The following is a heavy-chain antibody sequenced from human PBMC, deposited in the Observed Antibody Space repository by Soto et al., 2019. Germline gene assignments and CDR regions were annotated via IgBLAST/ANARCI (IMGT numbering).Heavy chain of an antibody. CDR2: ISNIGSTM. V-gene: IGHV3-48*03. J-gene: IGHJ4*02. D-gene: IGHD5-18*01. CDR3: ARGDSYGLDY. Sequence: VGSLRLSCAVSGFTFSSNEMNWVRQAPGKGREWVSYISNIGSTMYYADSVKGRFTISRDNAKNSLYLQMNSLRAEDTAVYYCARGDSYGLDYWGQGALVTVSS. CDR1: GFTFSSNE.